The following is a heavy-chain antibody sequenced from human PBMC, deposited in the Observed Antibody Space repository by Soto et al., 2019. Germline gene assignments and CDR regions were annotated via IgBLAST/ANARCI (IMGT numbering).Heavy chain of an antibody. J-gene: IGHJ5*02. Sequence: QVQLVQSGAEVKKPGASVKVSCKASGYTFTSYAMHWVRQAPGQRLEWMGWINAGNGNTKYSQKFQGRVTITRDTSASTAYMELSSLRSEDTAVYYCARDGHRTYCSSTSCYAYWFDPWGQGTLVTVSS. CDR1: GYTFTSYA. CDR3: ARDGHRTYCSSTSCYAYWFDP. V-gene: IGHV1-3*01. CDR2: INAGNGNT. D-gene: IGHD2-2*01.